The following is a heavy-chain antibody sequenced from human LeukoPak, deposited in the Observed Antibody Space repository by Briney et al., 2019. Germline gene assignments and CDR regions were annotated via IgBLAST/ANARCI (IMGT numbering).Heavy chain of an antibody. Sequence: PGGSLRLSCAASGFTFSSYAMHWVRQAPGKGLEWVALISRDGGTRSYADSLKGRFTISRDSSKNTVYLQMNSVRDEDTAVYYCARDYCSGGTCYSPYFDDWGQGTLVTVSS. CDR2: ISRDGGTR. V-gene: IGHV3-30-3*01. J-gene: IGHJ4*02. CDR1: GFTFSSYA. D-gene: IGHD2-15*01. CDR3: ARDYCSGGTCYSPYFDD.